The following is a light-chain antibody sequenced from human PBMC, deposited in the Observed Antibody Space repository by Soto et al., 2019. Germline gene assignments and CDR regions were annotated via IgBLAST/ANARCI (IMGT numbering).Light chain of an antibody. CDR2: NNN. J-gene: IGLJ1*01. V-gene: IGLV1-44*01. CDR3: GAWDDILNGYV. CDR1: RSNIGSNT. Sequence: QSVLTQPPSASGTPGQRVTISCSGSRSNIGSNTVNWYQQLPGAAPKVLIQNNNQRPSGVPDRFSGSKSGTSASLAISGLQSGDEGDYYCGAWDDILNGYVFGFGTKLTVL.